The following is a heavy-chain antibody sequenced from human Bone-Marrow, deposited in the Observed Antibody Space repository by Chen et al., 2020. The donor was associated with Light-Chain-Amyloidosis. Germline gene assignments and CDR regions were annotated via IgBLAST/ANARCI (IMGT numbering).Heavy chain of an antibody. D-gene: IGHD6-13*01. V-gene: IGHV3-23*01. Sequence: WVRQAPGKGLEWVSTISGSGGSRYYGDSVKGRLTISRDNSKNALYLQMNSLRAEDTAVYYCAKTKRPVSSWYRNYYYGMDVWGQGTTVTVSS. CDR2: ISGSGGSR. J-gene: IGHJ6*02. CDR3: AKTKRPVSSWYRNYYYGMDV.